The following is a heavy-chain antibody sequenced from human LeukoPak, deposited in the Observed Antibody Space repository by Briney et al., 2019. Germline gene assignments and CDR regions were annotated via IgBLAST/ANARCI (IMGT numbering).Heavy chain of an antibody. Sequence: SETLSLTCAVYGGSFSGYYWSWIRQPPGKGLEWIGEINHSGSTYYNPSLKSRVTISVDTSKNQFSLKLSSVTAADTAVYYCARLGSSGWPYYYGMDVWGQGTTVTVSS. CDR2: INHSGST. V-gene: IGHV4-34*01. CDR3: ARLGSSGWPYYYGMDV. D-gene: IGHD6-19*01. CDR1: GGSFSGYY. J-gene: IGHJ6*02.